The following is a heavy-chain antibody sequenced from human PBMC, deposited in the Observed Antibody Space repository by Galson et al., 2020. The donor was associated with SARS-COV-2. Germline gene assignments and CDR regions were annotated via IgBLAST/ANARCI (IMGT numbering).Heavy chain of an antibody. J-gene: IGHJ6*02. D-gene: IGHD3-3*01. CDR3: ARVRLIQYYDFWTDGMDV. Sequence: GESLKISCKASGYTFTGHYMHWVRQAPGQGLEWMGWINPNSGGTNYAQKFQGRVTMTRDTSISTAYMELSRLRSDDTAVYYCARVRLIQYYDFWTDGMDVWGQGTTVTVSS. CDR2: INPNSGGT. V-gene: IGHV1-2*02. CDR1: GYTFTGHY.